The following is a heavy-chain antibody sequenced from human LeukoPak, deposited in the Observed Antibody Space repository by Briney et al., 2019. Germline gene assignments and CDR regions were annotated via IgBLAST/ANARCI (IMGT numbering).Heavy chain of an antibody. V-gene: IGHV1-18*04. CDR1: GYTFTSNY. D-gene: IGHD6-13*01. J-gene: IGHJ4*02. CDR3: ARAGGYSSSWPFDY. Sequence: ASVKVSCKASGYTFTSNYIHWVRQAPGQGLEWMGWISAYNGNTNYAQKLQGRVTMTTDTSTSTAYMELRSLRSDDTAVYYCARAGGYSSSWPFDYWGQGTLVTVSS. CDR2: ISAYNGNT.